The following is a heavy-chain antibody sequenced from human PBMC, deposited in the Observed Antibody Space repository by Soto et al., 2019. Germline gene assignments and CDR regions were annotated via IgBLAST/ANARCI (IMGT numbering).Heavy chain of an antibody. J-gene: IGHJ4*02. V-gene: IGHV4-59*01. CDR2: IYYTGST. CDR3: AREVGASPDYFDY. CDR1: GGSMNRYY. D-gene: IGHD1-26*01. Sequence: SETLSLTCTVSGGSMNRYYWNWIRQPPGKGLEWIGYIYYTGSTIYNSSLKGRITISLDTSKNQFSLQVRSVTAADTAVYYCAREVGASPDYFDYWGQGTLVTVSS.